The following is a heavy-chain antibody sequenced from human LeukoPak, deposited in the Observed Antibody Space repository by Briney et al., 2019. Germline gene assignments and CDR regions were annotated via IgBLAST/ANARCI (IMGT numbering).Heavy chain of an antibody. J-gene: IGHJ6*02. Sequence: ASVKVSCKASGYTFTNYDITWVRQAPGQGLEWMGWINPNSGGTNYAQRFQGRVTMTRDTSISTAYMELSRLRSDDTAVYYCARAFPKHSIAVAGTRSYYYYYGMDVWGQGTTVTVSS. CDR1: GYTFTNYD. V-gene: IGHV1-2*02. CDR2: INPNSGGT. D-gene: IGHD6-19*01. CDR3: ARAFPKHSIAVAGTRSYYYYYGMDV.